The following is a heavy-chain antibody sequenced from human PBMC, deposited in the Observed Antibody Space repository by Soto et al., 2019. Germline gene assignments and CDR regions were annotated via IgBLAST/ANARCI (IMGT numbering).Heavy chain of an antibody. CDR2: INRDGSKK. V-gene: IGHV3-7*05. CDR1: GFTLSAYW. D-gene: IGHD3-10*01. Sequence: EVQLEESGGDLVQPGGSLRLSCAASGFTLSAYWMTWVRQAPGQGLEWVANINRDGSKKSYLDSVRGRFTISRDNVGNSLCLQMDSLRADDTALYYCARDVSPGSISLCLDAFDIWGQGTMVTVSS. J-gene: IGHJ3*02. CDR3: ARDVSPGSISLCLDAFDI.